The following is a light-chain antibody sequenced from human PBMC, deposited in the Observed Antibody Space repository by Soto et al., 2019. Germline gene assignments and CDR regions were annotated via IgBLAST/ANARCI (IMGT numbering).Light chain of an antibody. CDR3: NSFTTTNTYV. V-gene: IGLV2-14*03. CDR1: SSDVGGFDH. CDR2: DVS. J-gene: IGLJ1*01. Sequence: QSALTQPASVYESPGQSITISCTGASSDVGGFDHVSWYQQHPGKVPRLLIYDVSSRPSGVSDRFSGSKSGNTASLTISGLQAEDEADYYCNSFTTTNTYVFGTGTRSPS.